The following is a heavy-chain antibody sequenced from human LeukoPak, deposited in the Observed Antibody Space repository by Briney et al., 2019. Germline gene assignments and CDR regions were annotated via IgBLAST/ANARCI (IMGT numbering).Heavy chain of an antibody. CDR1: GFTFNHYT. CDR2: ISSSGTYI. V-gene: IGHV3-21*01. J-gene: IGHJ2*01. Sequence: GGSLRLSCGASGFTFNHYTMNWVRQAPGKGLEWVASISSSGTYIYYADSVKGRFTISRDNAENSLFLQMSSLRAGDTGVYYCARVVGAKGGYFDLWGRGTLVTVSS. CDR3: ARVVGAKGGYFDL. D-gene: IGHD1-26*01.